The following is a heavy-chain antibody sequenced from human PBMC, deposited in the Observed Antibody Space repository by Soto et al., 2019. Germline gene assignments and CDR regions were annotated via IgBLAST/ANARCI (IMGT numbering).Heavy chain of an antibody. J-gene: IGHJ4*02. D-gene: IGHD2-2*01. CDR1: GGSFSGYY. CDR3: AISRGYCSDTSCYFFDY. V-gene: IGHV4-34*01. CDR2: INHSGST. Sequence: PSETLSLTCAVYGGSFSGYYWSWIRQPPGKGLEWIGEINHSGSTNYNPSLKSRVTISVDTSKNQFSLKLNSVTAADTAVYYCAISRGYCSDTSCYFFDYWGQGTLVTVSS.